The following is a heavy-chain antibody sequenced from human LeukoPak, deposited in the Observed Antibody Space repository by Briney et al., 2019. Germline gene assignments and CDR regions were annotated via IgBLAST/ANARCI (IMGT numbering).Heavy chain of an antibody. CDR2: ISRNSVNT. Sequence: ASVKVSCKASGYTFTSYDITWVRQAPGQGLEWMGWISRNSVNTNYAQRLQGRVTLTTDTSTSTAYMELRSLRSDDTAVYYCVRGGSSSGYDYWDQGTLVTVSS. D-gene: IGHD3-22*01. J-gene: IGHJ4*02. CDR3: VRGGSSSGYDY. CDR1: GYTFTSYD. V-gene: IGHV1-18*01.